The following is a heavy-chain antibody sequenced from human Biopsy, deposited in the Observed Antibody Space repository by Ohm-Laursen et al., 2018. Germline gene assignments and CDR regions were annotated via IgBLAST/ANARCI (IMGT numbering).Heavy chain of an antibody. CDR1: GFTFSSYA. CDR2: INTSGGST. Sequence: GSLRLSCAASGFTFSSYAMTWVRQAPGKGLEWVSGINTSGGSTHYAVSVKGRFTISRDNSKNTLYLRMNSLRAEDTAVYYCAKPADSYGSEFYFDYWGQGTLVTVSS. J-gene: IGHJ4*02. V-gene: IGHV3-23*01. D-gene: IGHD4-17*01. CDR3: AKPADSYGSEFYFDY.